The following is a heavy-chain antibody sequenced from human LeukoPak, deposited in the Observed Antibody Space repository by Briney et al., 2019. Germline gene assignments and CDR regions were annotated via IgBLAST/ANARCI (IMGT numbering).Heavy chain of an antibody. CDR3: ARDRFEYSSSSAEY. V-gene: IGHV3-21*01. CDR1: GFTFSSYS. Sequence: GGSLRLSCAASGFTFSSYSMNWVRQAPGKGLEWVSSISSSSSYIFYADSVKGRFTISRDNAKNSLYLQMNSLRAEDTAVYYCARDRFEYSSSSAEYWGQGTLVTVSS. J-gene: IGHJ4*02. D-gene: IGHD6-6*01. CDR2: ISSSSSYI.